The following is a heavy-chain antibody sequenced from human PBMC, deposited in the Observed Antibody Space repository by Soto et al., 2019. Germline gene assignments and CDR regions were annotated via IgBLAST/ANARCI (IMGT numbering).Heavy chain of an antibody. Sequence: QVQLQESGPGLVKPSQTLSLTCTVSGGSISSGGYYWSWIRQHPGKGLEWIGYIYYSGSTYYNPSHKRRMTTSVDTSNNQFSLKLSAVTSADTAVYSGASAIVVVQAAIKGDWLDPWGQGTLVTVSS. V-gene: IGHV4-31*03. CDR2: IYYSGST. CDR3: ASAIVVVQAAIKGDWLDP. D-gene: IGHD2-2*02. J-gene: IGHJ5*02. CDR1: GGSISSGGYY.